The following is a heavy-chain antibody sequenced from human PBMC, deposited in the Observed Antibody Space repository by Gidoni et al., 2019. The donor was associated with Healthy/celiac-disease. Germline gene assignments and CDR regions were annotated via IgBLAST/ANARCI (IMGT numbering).Heavy chain of an antibody. V-gene: IGHV3-23*01. CDR1: GFTFSSYA. J-gene: IGHJ5*02. Sequence: EVQLLESGGGLVQPGGSLRLSCAASGFTFSSYAISWVRQAPGQGLGWVSAIRGSGGSTYYADSVKGRFTISRDNSKNTLDLQMNSLRAEDTAVYYCANGGPIVVVPAAINVPFDPWGQGTLVTVSS. D-gene: IGHD2-2*02. CDR3: ANGGPIVVVPAAINVPFDP. CDR2: IRGSGGST.